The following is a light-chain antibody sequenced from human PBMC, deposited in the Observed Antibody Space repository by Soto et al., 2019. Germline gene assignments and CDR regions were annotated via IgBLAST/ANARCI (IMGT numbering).Light chain of an antibody. J-gene: IGKJ5*01. CDR1: QGVSSD. Sequence: EILMTQSPATLSVSPGERATISCRASQGVSSDLAWYQQKPGQTPRRLIYDTSTRSTGIPARFSGSGSGTEFSRTISSLQYDDYAIYYCHQYNHWPLITFGQGTRLEIK. CDR3: HQYNHWPLIT. V-gene: IGKV3-15*01. CDR2: DTS.